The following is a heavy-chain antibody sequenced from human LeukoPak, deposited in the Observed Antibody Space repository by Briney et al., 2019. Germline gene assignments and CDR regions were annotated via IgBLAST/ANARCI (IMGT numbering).Heavy chain of an antibody. CDR2: LYYSGST. J-gene: IGHJ4*02. CDR3: ARGGYYGDLRYFDY. V-gene: IGHV4-39*01. CDR1: GGSISSSSYS. Sequence: SETLSLTCTVSGGSISSSSYSWGWLRQPPGKGLEWIGSLYYSGSTYYNPSLKSRVSISVDTSKNQFSLKLNSVTAADTAVYYCARGGYYGDLRYFDYWGQGTRVTVSS. D-gene: IGHD4-17*01.